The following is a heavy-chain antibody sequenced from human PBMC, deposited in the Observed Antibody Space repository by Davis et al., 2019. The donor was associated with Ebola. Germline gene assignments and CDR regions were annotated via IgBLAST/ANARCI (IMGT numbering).Heavy chain of an antibody. CDR1: GSPFSSYS. J-gene: IGHJ4*02. V-gene: IGHV3-48*02. CDR2: ISRSTTTV. D-gene: IGHD5-12*01. Sequence: PGGSLRLSCAASGSPFSSYSMNRVRHAPGKGLDWASYISRSTTTVYYADSVQGRFTISRDNVKNSLYLQMNSLRDEDTAVYYCARVRPRDYSGYDYGPDYWGQGTLVIVSS. CDR3: ARVRPRDYSGYDYGPDY.